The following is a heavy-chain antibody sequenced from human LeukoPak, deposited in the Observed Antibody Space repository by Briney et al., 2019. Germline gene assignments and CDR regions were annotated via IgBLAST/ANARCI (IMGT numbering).Heavy chain of an antibody. CDR2: ISSSSSYI. J-gene: IGHJ4*02. Sequence: GGSLRLSCAAPGFTFSTYSMNWVRQAPGKGLEWVSSISSSSSYIYYADSVKGRFTISRDNAKNSLYLQMNSLRAEDTAVYYCAKWDSSGFWSGYTYYFDYWGQGTLVTVSS. V-gene: IGHV3-21*01. CDR1: GFTFSTYS. D-gene: IGHD3-3*01. CDR3: AKWDSSGFWSGYTYYFDY.